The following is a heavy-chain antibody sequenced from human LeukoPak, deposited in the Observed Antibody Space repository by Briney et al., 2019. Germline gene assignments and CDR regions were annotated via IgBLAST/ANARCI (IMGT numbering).Heavy chain of an antibody. CDR3: ATTPYYDSSGYWNY. CDR2: IHHSGST. V-gene: IGHV4-34*01. CDR1: GGSFSGYY. D-gene: IGHD3-22*01. Sequence: SETLSLTCAVYGGSFSGYYWTWIRQPPGKGLEWIGEIHHSGSTNFNPSLKSRVTISVDTSKNQFSLKLSSVTAADTAVYYCATTPYYDSSGYWNYWGQGTLVTVSS. J-gene: IGHJ4*02.